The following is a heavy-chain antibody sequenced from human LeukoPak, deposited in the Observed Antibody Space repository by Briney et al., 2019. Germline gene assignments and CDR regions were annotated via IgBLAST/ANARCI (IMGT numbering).Heavy chain of an antibody. J-gene: IGHJ5*02. D-gene: IGHD3-3*01. CDR1: DDSISSYY. Sequence: SETLSLTCTVSDDSISSYYWSWIRQPPGKGLEWIGYIHYSGSTNYNPSLMSRATISVDTSKNQFSLKLSSVTAADTAVYYCAGRRVTIFGEVIRSRRHYFGLWGQGTLVTVSS. CDR3: AGRRVTIFGEVIRSRRHYFGL. CDR2: IHYSGST. V-gene: IGHV4-59*12.